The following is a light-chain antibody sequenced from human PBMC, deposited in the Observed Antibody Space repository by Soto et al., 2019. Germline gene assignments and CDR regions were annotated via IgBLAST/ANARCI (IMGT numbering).Light chain of an antibody. CDR1: QSISSW. CDR2: KAS. V-gene: IGKV1-5*03. J-gene: IGKJ1*01. Sequence: TRMTQSPSTPSASIGDRVSISCRAGQSISSWLAWYQQKPGKAPKLLIYKASTLESGVPSRFSGSGSGTEFTLTISSLQSDDSATYYCQQYNSYSWTFGQGTKV. CDR3: QQYNSYSWT.